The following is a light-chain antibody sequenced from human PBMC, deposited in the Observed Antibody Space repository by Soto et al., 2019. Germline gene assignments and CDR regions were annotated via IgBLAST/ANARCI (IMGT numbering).Light chain of an antibody. CDR2: AAS. Sequence: DIQMTQSPSSLSASVGDRVAITCQASQTIDVYLNWYVQKPGRAPQLLIYAASKLQSGVPSRFSGSGSGTDFTLTISSLQADDSATYFCQQSYMTPRTFGQGTKVDIK. CDR1: QTIDVY. CDR3: QQSYMTPRT. J-gene: IGKJ1*01. V-gene: IGKV1-39*01.